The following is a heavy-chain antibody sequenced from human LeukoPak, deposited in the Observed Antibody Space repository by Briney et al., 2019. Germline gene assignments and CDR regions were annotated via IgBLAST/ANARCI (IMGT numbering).Heavy chain of an antibody. D-gene: IGHD5-12*01. Sequence: NPSGTLSLTCTVSGGSMSSDYWSWIRQPPGKGLEWIGSLDYTGRPKINPSLKSRVTISIYTSKDQFSLKLSSVTAADTAVYYCARGRWRRLPDSWGQGTLVTVS. CDR1: GGSMSSDY. CDR3: ARGRWRRLPDS. V-gene: IGHV4-59*01. CDR2: LDYTGRP. J-gene: IGHJ4*02.